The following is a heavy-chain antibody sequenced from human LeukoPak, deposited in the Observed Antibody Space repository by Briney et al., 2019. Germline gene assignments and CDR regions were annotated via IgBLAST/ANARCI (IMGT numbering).Heavy chain of an antibody. V-gene: IGHV4-34*01. D-gene: IGHD3-10*01. J-gene: IGHJ4*02. Sequence: SETPSLTCAVYGGSFSDYYWSWIRQAPGKGLEWIGEINHSRNTNYNPSIWSRVTILADTSKNQFSLRLSSVTAADTAVYYCARGHRGVLYYFDFWSQGTPVTVSS. CDR1: GGSFSDYY. CDR3: ARGHRGVLYYFDF. CDR2: INHSRNT.